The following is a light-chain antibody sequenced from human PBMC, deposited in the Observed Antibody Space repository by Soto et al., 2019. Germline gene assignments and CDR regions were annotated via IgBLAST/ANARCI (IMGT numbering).Light chain of an antibody. Sequence: IVLTHSPATVSVSPGDRPTLSCKSSESVSSNVAWYQQKPGQTPRLLIYGASTRATGVPPRFSGSRSGTEFTLTISSLQSEDFAVYYCQQYHNWPPITFGQGTRLEIK. CDR1: ESVSSN. J-gene: IGKJ5*01. CDR3: QQYHNWPPIT. V-gene: IGKV3-15*01. CDR2: GAS.